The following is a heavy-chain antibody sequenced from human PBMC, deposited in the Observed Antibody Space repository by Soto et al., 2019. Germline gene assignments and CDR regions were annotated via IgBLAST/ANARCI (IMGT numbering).Heavy chain of an antibody. J-gene: IGHJ5*02. V-gene: IGHV3-74*01. CDR2: IDGDGTTT. D-gene: IGHD6-19*01. CDR3: ARRIAVAGTYDR. CDR1: GFSFNSYW. Sequence: GSLRLSCAASGFSFNSYWMHWVRQVPGKGLECVSRIDGDGTTTHYADSVKGRFTIPRDNAKNTLYLQMSSLRADDSAVYFCARRIAVAGTYDRWGQGTLVTVSS.